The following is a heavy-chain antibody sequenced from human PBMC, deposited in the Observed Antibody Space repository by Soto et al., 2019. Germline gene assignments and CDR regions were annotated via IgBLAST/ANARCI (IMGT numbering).Heavy chain of an antibody. Sequence: QVQLQESGPGLVKPSQTLSLTCSVSGDSISGGDYYWSWIRQPPGEALEWIGHIHYSGSTYYNASLKSRLTISLDTSKNEFSLNLSSVTAADTAVYYCARDQRALRYFDYWGQGTLVTFS. CDR1: GDSISGGDYY. V-gene: IGHV4-30-4*01. CDR3: ARDQRALRYFDY. CDR2: IHYSGST. J-gene: IGHJ4*02.